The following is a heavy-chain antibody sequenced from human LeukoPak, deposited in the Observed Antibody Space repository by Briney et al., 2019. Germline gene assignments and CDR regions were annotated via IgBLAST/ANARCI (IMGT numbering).Heavy chain of an antibody. CDR3: ARHVSGDYAWLDV. CDR1: GGSISSYY. J-gene: IGHJ6*02. D-gene: IGHD4-17*01. CDR2: ISYSGST. Sequence: SETLSLTCTVSGGSISSYYWSWIRQPPGKGLEWIAYISYSGSTNYNPSLKSRVTISVDTSKNQFSLKLSSVTAADTAMYYCARHVSGDYAWLDVWGQGTAVTVSS. V-gene: IGHV4-59*08.